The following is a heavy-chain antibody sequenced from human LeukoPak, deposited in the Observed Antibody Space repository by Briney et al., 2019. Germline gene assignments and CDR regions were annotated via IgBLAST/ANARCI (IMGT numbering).Heavy chain of an antibody. CDR1: GGSISSGTHY. CDR3: ARDVEATAGTGWFDP. CDR2: VYASGST. V-gene: IGHV4-61*02. J-gene: IGHJ5*02. Sequence: SETLSLTCTVSGGSISSGTHYWSWIRQPAGKGLEWIGRVYASGSTNYNPSLKSRVTISVDTSKNQFSLNLTSVTAADTAVYYCARDVEATAGTGWFDPWGQGTLVTVSS. D-gene: IGHD6-13*01.